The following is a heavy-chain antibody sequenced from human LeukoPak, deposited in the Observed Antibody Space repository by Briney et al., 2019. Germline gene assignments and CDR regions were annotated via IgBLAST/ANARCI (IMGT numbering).Heavy chain of an antibody. CDR3: ARDTSYGGNSDY. V-gene: IGHV3-21*01. J-gene: IGHJ4*02. D-gene: IGHD4-23*01. CDR2: ISSSSSYI. CDR1: GFTFSSYS. Sequence: GGALRLSCAASGFTFSSYSMNWVRQAPGKGLEWVSSISSSSSYIYYADSVKGRFTISRDNAKISLYLQMNSLRAEDTAVYYCARDTSYGGNSDYWGQGTLVTVSS.